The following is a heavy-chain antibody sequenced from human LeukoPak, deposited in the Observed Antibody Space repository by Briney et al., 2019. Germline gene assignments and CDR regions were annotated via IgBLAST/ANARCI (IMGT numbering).Heavy chain of an antibody. D-gene: IGHD2-8*01. CDR1: GFAFPNYA. Sequence: QTGGSLRLSCAASGFAFPNYAMNWVRQAPGKGLEWVSGVSGDGAGMYYADSVKGRFTVSRDNSENTLSLQMDILRAEDTAVYYCVKNGVRSLFTVYNWFDSWGQGTLVTVSS. J-gene: IGHJ5*01. V-gene: IGHV3-23*01. CDR3: VKNGVRSLFTVYNWFDS. CDR2: VSGDGAGM.